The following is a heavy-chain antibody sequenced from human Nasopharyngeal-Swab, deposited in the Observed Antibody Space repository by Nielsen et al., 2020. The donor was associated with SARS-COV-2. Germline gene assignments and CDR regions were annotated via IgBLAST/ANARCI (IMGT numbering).Heavy chain of an antibody. J-gene: IGHJ4*02. Sequence: GESLKISCAASGFTFSSYAMHWVRQAPGKGLEWVAVISYDGSNKYYADSVKGRFTISRDNPKNTLYLQMNSLRAEDTAVYYCARDKSDSSNYWGQGTLVTVSS. CDR3: ARDKSDSSNY. CDR2: ISYDGSNK. D-gene: IGHD3-22*01. V-gene: IGHV3-30-3*01. CDR1: GFTFSSYA.